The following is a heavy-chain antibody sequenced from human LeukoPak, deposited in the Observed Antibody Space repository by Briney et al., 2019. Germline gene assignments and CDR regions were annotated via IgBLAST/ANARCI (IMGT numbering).Heavy chain of an antibody. CDR3: ARVVAVTSYYFDY. CDR1: GFTFSDYY. D-gene: IGHD2-21*02. Sequence: GGSLRLSCAASGFTFSDYYMSWIRQAPGKGLEWISYISSSCSYTNYADSVKGRFTISRDNAKTSLYLQMNNLRAEDTAVYYCARVVAVTSYYFDYWGQGTLVTVSS. CDR2: ISSSCSYT. J-gene: IGHJ4*02. V-gene: IGHV3-11*06.